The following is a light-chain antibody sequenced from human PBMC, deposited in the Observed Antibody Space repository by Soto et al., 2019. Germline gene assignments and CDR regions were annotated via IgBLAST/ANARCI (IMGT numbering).Light chain of an antibody. CDR1: QSVSSSY. V-gene: IGKV3-15*01. J-gene: IGKJ5*01. Sequence: EIVLTQSPGTLSLSPGERATLSCRASQSVSSSYLVWYQQKPGQAPRLLIYGASTRATGIPARFSGSGSGTEFTLTISSLQSEDFAVYYCQQYHNWPITFGQGTRREI. CDR3: QQYHNWPIT. CDR2: GAS.